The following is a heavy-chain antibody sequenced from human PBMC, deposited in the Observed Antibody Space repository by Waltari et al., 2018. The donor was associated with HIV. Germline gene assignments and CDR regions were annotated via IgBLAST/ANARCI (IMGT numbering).Heavy chain of an antibody. J-gene: IGHJ6*01. V-gene: IGHV4-34*01. CDR3: ARDSAPGLAVDDDDGEFFYYGLDV. Sequence: QVHLEQWGTGLLRPSETLSLTCAVYGGSFSGSYWSWTRPSPGRGLEWIGEVNHVGRTNYSPSLKGRVTVSVDTSKNQFSLTMRSVTAADTAVYYCARDSAPGLAVDDDDGEFFYYGLDVWGQGTTVTVSS. D-gene: IGHD6-19*01. CDR2: VNHVGRT. CDR1: GGSFSGSY.